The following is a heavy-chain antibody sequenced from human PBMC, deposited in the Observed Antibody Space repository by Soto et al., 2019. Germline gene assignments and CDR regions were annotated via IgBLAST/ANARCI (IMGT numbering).Heavy chain of an antibody. D-gene: IGHD3-22*01. Sequence: ASETLSLTCIVSGGSVSSASYYWSWIRQPPMKGLEWIGYIFNTGSTKYNPSLKSRVAISVDTSKNRFSLKLSSVTAADTAVYFCARVPNYYDSSGHYYVRWFDPWGQGTLVTVSS. CDR2: IFNTGST. V-gene: IGHV4-61*03. CDR3: ARVPNYYDSSGHYYVRWFDP. J-gene: IGHJ5*02. CDR1: GGSVSSASYY.